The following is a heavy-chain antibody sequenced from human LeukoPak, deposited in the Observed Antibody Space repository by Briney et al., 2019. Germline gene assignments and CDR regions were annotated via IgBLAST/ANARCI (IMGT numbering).Heavy chain of an antibody. CDR2: IRASADST. J-gene: IGHJ4*02. V-gene: IGHV3-23*01. CDR1: GFTFSSYA. Sequence: GGSLRLSCAASGFTFSSYAMNWVRQAPGKGLEWVSDIRASADSTNSADSVKGRFTISRDNAKNTLYLQMNSLRAEDTAVYYCAKDSAGYSGERGFDYWGQGTLVNVSS. CDR3: AKDSAGYSGERGFDY. D-gene: IGHD5-12*01.